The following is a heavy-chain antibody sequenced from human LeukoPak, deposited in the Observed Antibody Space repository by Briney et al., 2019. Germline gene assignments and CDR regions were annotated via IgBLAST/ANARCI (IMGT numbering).Heavy chain of an antibody. CDR2: TREDGSEK. D-gene: IGHD4-17*01. Sequence: GGSLRLSCTASGFTFSTYWMSWVRQAPGEGLEWVANTREDGSEKYYVDSVKGRFTISRDNARNSLYLQMSSLRADDTAVYYCAKEAGQDYGALDAFDVWGQGTMVTVSS. CDR3: AKEAGQDYGALDAFDV. V-gene: IGHV3-7*01. J-gene: IGHJ3*01. CDR1: GFTFSTYW.